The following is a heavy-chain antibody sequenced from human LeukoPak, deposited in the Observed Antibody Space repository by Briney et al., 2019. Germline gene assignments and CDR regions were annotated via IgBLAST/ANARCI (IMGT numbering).Heavy chain of an antibody. V-gene: IGHV4-59*08. CDR1: GGSIGTFY. Sequence: SETLSLTCTVSGGSIGTFYWWGIRQPPGKGLEWIGYIYYSGTTNYNPSLKSRVTISVDTSKKQFSLKLSSVTAADTAVYFCARQRFRAVCGAFDFWGQGTMVTVSS. J-gene: IGHJ3*01. D-gene: IGHD3-16*01. CDR2: IYYSGTT. CDR3: ARQRFRAVCGAFDF.